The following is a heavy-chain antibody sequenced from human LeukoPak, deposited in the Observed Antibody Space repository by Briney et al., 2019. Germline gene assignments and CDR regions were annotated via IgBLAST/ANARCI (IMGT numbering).Heavy chain of an antibody. V-gene: IGHV4-59*01. CDR2: IYYSGST. CDR1: GGPISSYY. CDR3: ARSSGWYAKLLDY. J-gene: IGHJ4*02. D-gene: IGHD6-19*01. Sequence: PSETLSLTCTVSGGPISSYYWSWIRQPPGKGLEWIGYIYYSGSTNYNPSLKSRVTISVDTSKNQFSLKLSSVTAADTAVYYCARSSGWYAKLLDYWGQGTLVTVSS.